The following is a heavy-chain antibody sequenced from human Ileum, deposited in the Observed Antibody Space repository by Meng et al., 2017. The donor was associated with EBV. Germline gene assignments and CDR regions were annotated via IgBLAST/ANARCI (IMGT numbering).Heavy chain of an antibody. CDR1: GGSISSSSYY. D-gene: IGHD1-14*01. CDR3: ARHHHSPTFNY. V-gene: IGHV4-39*01. J-gene: IGHJ4*02. Sequence: QLPRPEQGPGLVKPPEPLSHTCTVSGGSISSSSYYWAWIRQPPGEGLWWIGSVVYSGTTYYTSSLKSRVSISVDTSKNQFSLKLSSVTAADTAVYYCARHHHSPTFNYWGQGTLVTVSS. CDR2: VVYSGTT.